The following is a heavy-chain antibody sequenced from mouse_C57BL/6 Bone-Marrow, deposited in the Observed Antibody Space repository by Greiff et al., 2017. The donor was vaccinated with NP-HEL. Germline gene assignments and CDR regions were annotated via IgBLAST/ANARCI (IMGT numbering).Heavy chain of an antibody. CDR2: ISSGSSTI. D-gene: IGHD2-5*01. J-gene: IGHJ4*01. V-gene: IGHV5-17*01. CDR3: ARDSNYLGVFMDY. Sequence: VQLKESGGGLVKPGGSLKLSCAASGFTFSDYGMHWVRQAPEKGLEWVAYISSGSSTIYYADTVKGRFTISRDNAKNTLFLQMTSLRSEDTAMYYCARDSNYLGVFMDYWGQGTSVTVSS. CDR1: GFTFSDYG.